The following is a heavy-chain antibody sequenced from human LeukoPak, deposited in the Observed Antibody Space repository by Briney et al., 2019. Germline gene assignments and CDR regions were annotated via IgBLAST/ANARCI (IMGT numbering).Heavy chain of an antibody. V-gene: IGHV4-34*01. CDR3: ARREIILEWLLLRPRGFDY. CDR2: INHSGST. Sequence: SETLSLTCAVYGGSFSGYYWSWIRQPPGKGLEWIGEINHSGSTNYNPSLKSRVTISVDTSKNQFSLKLGSVTAADTAVYYCARREIILEWLLLRPRGFDYWGQGTLVTVSS. D-gene: IGHD3-3*01. J-gene: IGHJ4*02. CDR1: GGSFSGYY.